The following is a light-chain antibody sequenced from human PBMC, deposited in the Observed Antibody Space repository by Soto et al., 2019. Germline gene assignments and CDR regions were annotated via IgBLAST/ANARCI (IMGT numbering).Light chain of an antibody. CDR1: MRDVGGYNL. Sequence: QSALTQPASVSGSPGQSITISCAGTMRDVGGYNLVSWYQQHPGRAPQLILYEVRNRPSGISFRFSGSKSGNTASLTISGLQAEDEADYYCSSFTSKSSLILGGGTKVTVL. CDR3: SSFTSKSSLI. J-gene: IGLJ2*01. V-gene: IGLV2-14*01. CDR2: EVR.